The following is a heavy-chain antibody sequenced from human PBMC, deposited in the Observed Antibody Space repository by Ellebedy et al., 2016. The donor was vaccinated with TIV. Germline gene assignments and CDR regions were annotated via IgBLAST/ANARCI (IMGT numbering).Heavy chain of an antibody. V-gene: IGHV1-8*01. D-gene: IGHD2-2*02. CDR1: RYTFTSYD. Sequence: ASVKVSXKASRYTFTSYDINWVRQATGQGLEWMGWMNPNSGNTGYAQKFQGRVTMTRNTSISTAYMELSSLRSEDTAVYYCARRDIVVVPAAIRYYYYYMDVWGKGTTVTVSS. J-gene: IGHJ6*03. CDR2: MNPNSGNT. CDR3: ARRDIVVVPAAIRYYYYYMDV.